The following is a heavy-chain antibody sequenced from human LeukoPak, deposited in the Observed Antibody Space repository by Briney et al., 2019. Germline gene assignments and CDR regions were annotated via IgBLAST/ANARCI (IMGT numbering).Heavy chain of an antibody. V-gene: IGHV1-69*06. J-gene: IGHJ6*02. CDR2: IIPIFGTA. D-gene: IGHD5-12*01. CDR3: ARASSGYDPRNGMDV. Sequence: SVKVSCKASGGTFSSYAISWVRPAPGQGLEWVGGIIPIFGTANYAQKFQGRVTITADKSTSTAYMELSSLRSGDTAVYYCARASSGYDPRNGMDVWGQGTTVTVSS. CDR1: GGTFSSYA.